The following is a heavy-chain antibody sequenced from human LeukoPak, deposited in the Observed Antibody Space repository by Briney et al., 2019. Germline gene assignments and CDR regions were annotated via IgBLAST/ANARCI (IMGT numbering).Heavy chain of an antibody. Sequence: TSETLSLTCAVYGGSFSGYYWSWIRQPPGKGLEWIGEINHSGSTNYNPSLKSRVTISVDTSKNQFSLKLSSVTAADTAVYYCARVISSSGFDPWGQGTLVTVSS. V-gene: IGHV4-34*01. D-gene: IGHD6-6*01. CDR3: ARVISSSGFDP. CDR1: GGSFSGYY. J-gene: IGHJ5*02. CDR2: INHSGST.